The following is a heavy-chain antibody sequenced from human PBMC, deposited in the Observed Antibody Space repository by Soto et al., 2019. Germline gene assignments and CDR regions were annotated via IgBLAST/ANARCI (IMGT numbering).Heavy chain of an antibody. CDR2: ITGSGSDT. CDR1: GFTFYNYA. CDR3: AKLGSSSWSPHYYFDY. Sequence: GGSLRLSCAASGFTFYNYAMGWVRQAPGKGLEWVSAITGSGSDTYYVDSVKGRFTISRDNSENTLYLQMNSLRAEDTSIYYCAKLGSSSWSPHYYFDYWGQGTLVTVSS. V-gene: IGHV3-23*01. J-gene: IGHJ4*02. D-gene: IGHD2-2*01.